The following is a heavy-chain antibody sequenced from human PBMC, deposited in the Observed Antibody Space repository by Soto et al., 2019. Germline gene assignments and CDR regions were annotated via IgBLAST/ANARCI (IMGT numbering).Heavy chain of an antibody. CDR3: ARDRGGYCSGGSCYRGY. J-gene: IGHJ4*02. Sequence: EVQLVESGGGLVQPGGSLRLSCAASGFTFSSYWMHWVRQAPGKGLVWVSRINSDGSSTSYADSVKGRFTISRDNAKNTLYLQMNSLRAEDTAVYYCARDRGGYCSGGSCYRGYWAQGTLVIVSS. CDR1: GFTFSSYW. D-gene: IGHD2-15*01. V-gene: IGHV3-74*01. CDR2: INSDGSST.